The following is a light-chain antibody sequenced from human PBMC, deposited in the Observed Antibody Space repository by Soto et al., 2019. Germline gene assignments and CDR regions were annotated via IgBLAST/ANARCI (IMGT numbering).Light chain of an antibody. CDR3: SSYADSRTWV. Sequence: QSVLTQPASVSGSPGQSITISCTVTSSDVGYYNLVSWYQHHPGKAPKLLICEGSRRPSGVSNRFSGSKSGNTASLTISGLQHEDEGDYYCSSYADSRTWVFGGGTKLTVL. V-gene: IGLV2-23*01. CDR1: SSDVGYYNL. CDR2: EGS. J-gene: IGLJ3*02.